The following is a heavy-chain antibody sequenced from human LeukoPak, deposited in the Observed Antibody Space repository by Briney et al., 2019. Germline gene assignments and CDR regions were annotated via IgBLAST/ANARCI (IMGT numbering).Heavy chain of an antibody. CDR2: IRGRGSST. V-gene: IGHV3-48*03. J-gene: IGHJ4*02. CDR1: VFTFRSLE. D-gene: IGHD3-16*01. Sequence: GGPLRLPCEPSVFTFRSLEKIWSRQPRGKGLDWGSYIRGRGSSTQYAASVERLFTISRDHAKNSLYRKINTRRVEDTAVYYCAKVYVYFFDHWGQGTPVTVSS. CDR3: AKVYVYFFDH.